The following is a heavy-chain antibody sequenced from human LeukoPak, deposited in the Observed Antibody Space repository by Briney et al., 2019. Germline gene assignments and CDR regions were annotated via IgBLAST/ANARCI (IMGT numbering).Heavy chain of an antibody. D-gene: IGHD5-12*01. CDR3: ARGSSGYSGYDSPFDY. CDR1: GGSISSYY. CDR2: IYTSGST. V-gene: IGHV4-4*07. Sequence: SETLSLTCTVSGGSISSYYWSWIRQPAGKGLEWIGRIYTSGSTNYNPSLKSRVTMSVDTSKNQFSLKLSSVTAADTAVYYCARGSSGYSGYDSPFDYWGQGTLVTVSS. J-gene: IGHJ4*02.